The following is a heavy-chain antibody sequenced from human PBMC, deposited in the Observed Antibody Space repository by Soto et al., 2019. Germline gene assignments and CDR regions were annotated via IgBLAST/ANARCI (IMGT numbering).Heavy chain of an antibody. CDR2: ISSSSSYI. V-gene: IGHV3-21*01. CDR3: ARDLLVNYYDSSAPEDY. J-gene: IGHJ4*02. D-gene: IGHD3-22*01. CDR1: GFTFSSYA. Sequence: GGSLRLSCAASGFTFSSYAMSWVRRAPGKGLEWVSGISSSSSYIYYADSVKGRFTISRDNAKNSLYLQMNSLRAEDTAVYYCARDLLVNYYDSSAPEDYWGQGTLVTVSS.